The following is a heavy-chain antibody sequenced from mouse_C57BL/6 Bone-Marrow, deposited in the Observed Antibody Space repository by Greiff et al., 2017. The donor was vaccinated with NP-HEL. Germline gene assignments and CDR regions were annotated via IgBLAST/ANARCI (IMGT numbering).Heavy chain of an antibody. D-gene: IGHD1-1*01. Sequence: VQLQQSGPVLVKPGASVKMSCKASGYTFTDYYMNWVKQSHGKSLEWIGVINPYNGGTSYNQKFKGKATLSVDKSSSTAYMELNSLTSEDSAVYYCARNYGHFDYWGQGTTLTVSS. V-gene: IGHV1-19*01. CDR2: INPYNGGT. J-gene: IGHJ2*01. CDR1: GYTFTDYY. CDR3: ARNYGHFDY.